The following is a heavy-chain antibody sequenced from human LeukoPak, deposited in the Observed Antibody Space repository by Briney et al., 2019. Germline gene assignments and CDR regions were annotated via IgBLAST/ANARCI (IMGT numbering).Heavy chain of an antibody. V-gene: IGHV3-21*01. CDR2: ISSDSRYI. CDR1: GFTFNTYS. J-gene: IGHJ3*02. Sequence: PGGSLRLSCAASGFTFNTYSMNWVRQAPGKGLEWVSSISSDSRYIHYADSMKGRFTISRDNAKNSLYLQMNSLKAEDTAAYYCARDPVSGSYDQNDVFDIWGQGTMVTVSA. D-gene: IGHD3-16*01. CDR3: ARDPVSGSYDQNDVFDI.